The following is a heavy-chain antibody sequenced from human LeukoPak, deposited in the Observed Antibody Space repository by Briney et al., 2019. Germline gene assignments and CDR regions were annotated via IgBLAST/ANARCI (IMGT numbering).Heavy chain of an antibody. CDR1: GFTFSDYT. V-gene: IGHV3-21*01. CDR2: ITGTSSYI. J-gene: IGHJ4*02. CDR3: ARDTVPLRAYNSGCVY. D-gene: IGHD1-1*01. Sequence: PGGSLRLSCAASGFTFSDYTMNWVRQAPGKGLEWVSSITGTSSYIYYADSVKGRFTISRDNAKNSLYLQMNSLRAEDTAVYYCARDTVPLRAYNSGCVYWGQGTLVTVSS.